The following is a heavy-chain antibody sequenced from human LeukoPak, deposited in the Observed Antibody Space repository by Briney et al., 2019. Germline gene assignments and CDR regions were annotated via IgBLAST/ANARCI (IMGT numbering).Heavy chain of an antibody. J-gene: IGHJ4*02. CDR3: ARDPAAAGTWNGY. Sequence: GSLRLSCAASGFTVSSNYMSWVRQAPGKGLEWVSVIYSGGSTYYADSVKGRFTISRDNSKNTLYLQMNSLRAEDTAVYYCARDPAAAGTWNGYWGQGTLVTVSS. D-gene: IGHD6-13*01. CDR2: IYSGGST. V-gene: IGHV3-66*01. CDR1: GFTVSSNY.